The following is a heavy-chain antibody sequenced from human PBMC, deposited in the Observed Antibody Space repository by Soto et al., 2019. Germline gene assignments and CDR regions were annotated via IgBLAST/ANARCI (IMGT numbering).Heavy chain of an antibody. CDR1: GFTFSDAW. Sequence: GGSLRLSCAASGFTFSDAWMSWVRQAPGKGLDWVGRIKSKSDGGTTEYAAPVRGRFTISRDDSKNTLYLQMNGLKTEDTAVYYCTTDLWRIAVVVGSTGYFNPWGQGTPVTVSS. J-gene: IGHJ5*02. CDR2: IKSKSDGGTT. D-gene: IGHD2-15*01. CDR3: TTDLWRIAVVVGSTGYFNP. V-gene: IGHV3-15*01.